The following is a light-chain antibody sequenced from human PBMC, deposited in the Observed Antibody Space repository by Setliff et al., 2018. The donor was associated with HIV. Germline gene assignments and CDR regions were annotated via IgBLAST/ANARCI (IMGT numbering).Light chain of an antibody. CDR3: SSYTSSSTHV. CDR2: DVI. V-gene: IGLV2-14*03. Sequence: QSVLAQPASVSGTPGQSITISCTGSSSDIGTYDRVSWYQQRPDGGPRLIIYDVIHRPSGVPHRFSGSKSGNTASLTISGLQAEDEADYYCSSYTSSSTHVFGTGTKVTVL. CDR1: SSDIGTYDR. J-gene: IGLJ1*01.